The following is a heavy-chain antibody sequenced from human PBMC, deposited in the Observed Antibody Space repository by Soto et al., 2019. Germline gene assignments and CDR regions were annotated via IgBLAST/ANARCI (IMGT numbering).Heavy chain of an antibody. V-gene: IGHV4-4*02. CDR2: IYHSGST. J-gene: IGHJ6*02. CDR1: GGSISSSNW. CDR3: ARVDRIAAAGTSDYYYGMDV. Sequence: QVQLQESGPGLVKPSGTLSLTCAVSGGSISSSNWWSWVRQPPGKGLEWIGEIYHSGSTNYNPSPKGRVPISVNKSKNQFSLKLSSVTAADTAVYYCARVDRIAAAGTSDYYYGMDVWGQGTTVTVSS. D-gene: IGHD6-13*01.